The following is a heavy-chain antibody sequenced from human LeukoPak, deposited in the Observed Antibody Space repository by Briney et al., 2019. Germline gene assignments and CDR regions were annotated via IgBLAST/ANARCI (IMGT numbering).Heavy chain of an antibody. V-gene: IGHV1-8*01. CDR1: GYTFTNYD. D-gene: IGHD5-18*01. CDR3: ARANSFAIRVDY. Sequence: ASVTVSCKTSGYTFTNYDIHWVRQATGQGLEWIGWMNPNSGNTDFAQKFQGRVTITRDTSIDTAYMELTSLTSEDTAVYYCARANSFAIRVDYWGQGTLVTVSS. CDR2: MNPNSGNT. J-gene: IGHJ4*02.